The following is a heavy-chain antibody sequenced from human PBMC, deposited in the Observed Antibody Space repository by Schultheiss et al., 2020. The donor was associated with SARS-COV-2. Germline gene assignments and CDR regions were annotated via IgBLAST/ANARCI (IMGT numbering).Heavy chain of an antibody. CDR3: AREGCSGGSCYSNNAFDI. Sequence: GGSLRLSCAASGFTFSSYAMHWVRQAPGKGLEWVAVVSDDGNNKYYADSVKSRFTISRDNSKNTLYLQMNSLRAEDTAVYYCAREGCSGGSCYSNNAFDIWGQGTMVTVSS. J-gene: IGHJ3*02. V-gene: IGHV3-30*04. CDR2: VSDDGNNK. CDR1: GFTFSSYA. D-gene: IGHD2-15*01.